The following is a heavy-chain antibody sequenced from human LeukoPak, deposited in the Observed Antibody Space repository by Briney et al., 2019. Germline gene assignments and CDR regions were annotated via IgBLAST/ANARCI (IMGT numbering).Heavy chain of an antibody. CDR3: ANDQSSGSYLSGDY. Sequence: PGGSLRLSCAASGFTFSSYAMSWVRQAPGKGLEWVSAISGSGGSTHYADSVKGRFTISRDNSKNTLYLQMNSLRAEDTAVYYCANDQSSGSYLSGDYWGQGTLVTVSS. J-gene: IGHJ4*02. D-gene: IGHD1-26*01. V-gene: IGHV3-23*01. CDR2: ISGSGGST. CDR1: GFTFSSYA.